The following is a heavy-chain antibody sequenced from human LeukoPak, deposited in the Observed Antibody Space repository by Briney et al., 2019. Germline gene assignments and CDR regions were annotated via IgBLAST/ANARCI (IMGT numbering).Heavy chain of an antibody. J-gene: IGHJ4*02. V-gene: IGHV3-49*03. CDR1: GFTFGDYA. CDR3: TRAYVDTAHAPYYFDY. Sequence: GGSLRLSCTASGFTFGDYAMSWFRQAPGKGLEWVGFIRSKAYGGTTEYAASVKGRFTISRDDSKSIAYLQMNSLKIEDTAVYYCTRAYVDTAHAPYYFDYWGQGTLVTVSS. CDR2: IRSKAYGGTT. D-gene: IGHD5-18*01.